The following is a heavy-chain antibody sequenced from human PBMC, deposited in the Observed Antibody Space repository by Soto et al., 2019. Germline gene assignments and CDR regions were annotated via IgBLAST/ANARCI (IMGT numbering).Heavy chain of an antibody. D-gene: IGHD3-22*01. CDR1: GGSISSGDYY. CDR2: IYYSGST. CDR3: ARVGDYYDSSDPFDY. J-gene: IGHJ4*02. V-gene: IGHV4-30-4*01. Sequence: KPSGPLSLTCTVSGGSISSGDYYWSWIRQPPGKGLEWIGYIYYSGSTYYNPSLKSRVTISVDTSKNQFSLKLSSVTAADTAVYYCARVGDYYDSSDPFDYWGQGTLVTVSS.